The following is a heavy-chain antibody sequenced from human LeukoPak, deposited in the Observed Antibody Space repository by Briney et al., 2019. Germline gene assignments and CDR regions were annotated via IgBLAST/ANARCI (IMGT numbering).Heavy chain of an antibody. D-gene: IGHD2-8*02. J-gene: IGHJ6*02. CDR3: ARDENTDGMDV. CDR2: IYSGGST. Sequence: GASLRLSCAASGFTVSSNYMSWVRQAPGKGLEWVSVIYSGGSTYYADSVKGRFTISRDNSKNTLYLQMNSLRAEDTAVYYCARDENTDGMDVWGQGTTVTVSS. V-gene: IGHV3-53*01. CDR1: GFTVSSNY.